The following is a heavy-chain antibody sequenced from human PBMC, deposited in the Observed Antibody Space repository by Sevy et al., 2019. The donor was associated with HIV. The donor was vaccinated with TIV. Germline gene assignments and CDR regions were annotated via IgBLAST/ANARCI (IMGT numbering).Heavy chain of an antibody. CDR3: AKGKYYDSSGYYAFDY. CDR2: ISGSGGST. Sequence: GGSLRLSCAASGFTFSSYAMSWVRQAPGKGLEWVSAISGSGGSTYYADSVKGRFTISRDNSKNTRYLQMNSLRAEETAVYYCAKGKYYDSSGYYAFDYWGQGTLVTVSS. J-gene: IGHJ4*02. V-gene: IGHV3-23*01. D-gene: IGHD3-22*01. CDR1: GFTFSSYA.